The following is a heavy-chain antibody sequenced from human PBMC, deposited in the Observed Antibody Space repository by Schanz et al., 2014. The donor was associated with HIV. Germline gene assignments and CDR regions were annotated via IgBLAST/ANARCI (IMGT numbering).Heavy chain of an antibody. CDR2: IKSDGSST. CDR3: ARGSGPYYYYYGMDV. CDR1: GFTFSRYW. J-gene: IGHJ6*02. V-gene: IGHV3-74*01. D-gene: IGHD2-15*01. Sequence: EVQLVESGGDWVQPGGSLRLSCAASGFTFSRYWMHWVRQAPGKGLVWVSRIKSDGSSTSYADSVKGRFTISRDNSKNTLYLQMNSLRAEDTAVYYCARGSGPYYYYYGMDVWGQGTTVTVSS.